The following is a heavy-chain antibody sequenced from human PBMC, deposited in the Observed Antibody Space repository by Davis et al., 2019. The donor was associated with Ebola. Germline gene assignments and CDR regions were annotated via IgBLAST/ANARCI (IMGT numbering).Heavy chain of an antibody. J-gene: IGHJ6*02. CDR2: FDPEDGET. CDR3: ATQSVYDFWSGYPIALGMDV. Sequence: ASVKVSCKVSGYTLTELSMHWVRQAPGKGLEWMGGFDPEDGETIYAQKFQGRVTMTEDTSTDTAYMELSSLRSEDTAVYYCATQSVYDFWSGYPIALGMDVWGQGTTVTVSS. V-gene: IGHV1-24*01. D-gene: IGHD3-3*01. CDR1: GYTLTELS.